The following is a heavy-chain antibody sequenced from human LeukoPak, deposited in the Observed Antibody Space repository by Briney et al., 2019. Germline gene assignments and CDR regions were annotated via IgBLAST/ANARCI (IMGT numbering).Heavy chain of an antibody. CDR3: VKEGSTWYGALDI. CDR1: GFTLRTFA. Sequence: GGSLRLSCAASGFTLRTFAMTWVRQAPGQGLEWVSSISDSGGNTYYADSVKGRFTISRDNSKNTLYLQMNSLRAEDTAFYYCVKEGSTWYGALDIWGQGTIVTISS. V-gene: IGHV3-23*01. J-gene: IGHJ3*02. D-gene: IGHD6-13*01. CDR2: ISDSGGNT.